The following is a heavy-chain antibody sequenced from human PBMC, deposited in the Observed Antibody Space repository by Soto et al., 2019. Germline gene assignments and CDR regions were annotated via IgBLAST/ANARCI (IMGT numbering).Heavy chain of an antibody. V-gene: IGHV3-23*01. J-gene: IGHJ4*02. D-gene: IGHD3-22*01. CDR3: AKKAIPYDRSGYWGTRYYFDF. CDR1: GFTFSRYA. Sequence: EVQLLESGGGLVQPGGSLRLSCAASGFTFSRYAMSWVRQAPGKGLEWVSVISTSGGSTYYADSVKGRFTISRDNSKNTVYLQMHSLRAEDTAVYYCAKKAIPYDRSGYWGTRYYFDFWGQGTLVTVSS. CDR2: ISTSGGST.